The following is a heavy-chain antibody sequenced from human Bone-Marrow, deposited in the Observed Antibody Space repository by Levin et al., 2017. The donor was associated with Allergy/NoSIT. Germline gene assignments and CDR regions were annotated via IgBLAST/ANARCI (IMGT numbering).Heavy chain of an antibody. CDR2: IYYSGST. Sequence: SETLSLTCTVSGGSISSGGYYWSWIRQHPGKGLEWIGYIYYSGSTYYNPSLKSRVTISVDTSKNQFSLKLSSVTAADTAVYYCAGGVRADILTGYGERGDAFDIWGQGTMVTVSS. V-gene: IGHV4-31*03. CDR1: GGSISSGGYY. CDR3: AGGVRADILTGYGERGDAFDI. D-gene: IGHD3-9*01. J-gene: IGHJ3*02.